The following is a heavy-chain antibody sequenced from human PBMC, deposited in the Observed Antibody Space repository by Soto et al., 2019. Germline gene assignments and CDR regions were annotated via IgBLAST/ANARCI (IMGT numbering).Heavy chain of an antibody. CDR2: ISSSTM. D-gene: IGHD4-17*01. Sequence: EVQLVESGGGLVQPGGSLRLSCAASGFTFSSYSMNWVRQAPGKGLEWVSYISSSTMYYADSVKGRFTISRDNAKNSLYLQMTRLRADDPAVYYCARDLNYGLFDYWGQGTLVTVSS. J-gene: IGHJ4*02. CDR3: ARDLNYGLFDY. V-gene: IGHV3-48*01. CDR1: GFTFSSYS.